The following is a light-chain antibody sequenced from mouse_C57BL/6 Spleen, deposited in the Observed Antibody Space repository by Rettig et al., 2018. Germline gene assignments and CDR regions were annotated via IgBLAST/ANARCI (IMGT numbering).Light chain of an antibody. Sequence: QIVLTQSPAIMSASTGEQVTITCSASSSVSYMHWVQQKPGTSPKLWIYSTSNLASGVPARFSGSGSGTSYSLTISRMEAEDAATYYCQQRSSYPFTFGSGTKLEIK. CDR3: QQRSSYPFT. CDR1: SSVSY. CDR2: STS. V-gene: IGKV4-57*01. J-gene: IGKJ4*01.